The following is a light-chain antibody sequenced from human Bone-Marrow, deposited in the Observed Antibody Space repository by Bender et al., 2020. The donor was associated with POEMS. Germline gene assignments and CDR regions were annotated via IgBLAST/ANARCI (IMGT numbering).Light chain of an antibody. CDR2: EGI. CDR3: CSYAGTDIPYV. J-gene: IGLJ1*01. CDR1: SSDVGSYNL. Sequence: QSALTQPASVSGSPGQSITISCTGTSSDVGSYNLVSWYQQYPGKAPKLMIYEGIKRPSGVSNRFSDRFSGSKSGNTASLTISGLQAEDEADYFCCSYAGTDIPYVFGTGTRVTVL. V-gene: IGLV2-23*01.